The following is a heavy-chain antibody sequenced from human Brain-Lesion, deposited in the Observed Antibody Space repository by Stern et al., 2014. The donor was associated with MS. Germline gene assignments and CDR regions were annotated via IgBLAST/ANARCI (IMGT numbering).Heavy chain of an antibody. D-gene: IGHD1-26*01. V-gene: IGHV1-24*01. CDR3: ATLSPGAGGNYYRHFDY. CDR2: FDPEDGET. J-gene: IGHJ4*02. Sequence: VHLVESGAEVKKPGASVKVSCKVSGYTLTELSMHWVRQAPRKGLEWMGGFDPEDGETIYAQKFQGRVTMTEDPSTDTAYMELSSLRSEDTAVYYCATLSPGAGGNYYRHFDYWGQGTLVTVSS. CDR1: GYTLTELS.